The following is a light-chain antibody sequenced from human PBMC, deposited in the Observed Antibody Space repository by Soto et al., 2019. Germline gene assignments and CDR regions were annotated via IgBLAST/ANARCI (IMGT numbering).Light chain of an antibody. CDR2: EVR. Sequence: QSALTQPASVSGSPGQSITISCAGTMRDVGAYNLVSWYQQHPGRAPQLIIYEVRNRPSGISFRFSGSKSGNTASLTISGLQAEDEADSYFSSYTSKSSRRFGGGTKGTVL. J-gene: IGLJ2*01. CDR1: MRDVGAYNL. V-gene: IGLV2-14*01. CDR3: SSYTSKSSRR.